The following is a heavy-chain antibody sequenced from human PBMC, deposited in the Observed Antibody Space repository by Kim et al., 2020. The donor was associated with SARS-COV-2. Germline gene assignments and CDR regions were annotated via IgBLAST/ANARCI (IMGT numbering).Heavy chain of an antibody. D-gene: IGHD6-19*01. CDR2: IYYSGST. Sequence: SETLSLTCTVSGGSISSYYWSWIRQPPGKGLEWIGYIYYSGSTNYNPSLKSRVTISVDTSKNQFSLKLSSVTAADTAVYYCARDERDSSGWANWFDPWGQGSLLTVSS. J-gene: IGHJ5*02. CDR1: GGSISSYY. CDR3: ARDERDSSGWANWFDP. V-gene: IGHV4-59*13.